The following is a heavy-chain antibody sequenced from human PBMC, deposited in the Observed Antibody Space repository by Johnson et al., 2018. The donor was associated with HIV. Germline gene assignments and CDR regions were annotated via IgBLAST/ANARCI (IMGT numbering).Heavy chain of an antibody. V-gene: IGHV3-30*02. CDR3: ARDRFSAFDYDPGAFDI. CDR2: IRYDGSNK. CDR1: AFTFSRCG. Sequence: QVQLVESGGGVVQSGGSLRLSCAASAFTFSRCGMHWVRQSPGKGLEWVSFIRYDGSNKYYADSVKGRFTISRDNSKNTLYLQMNSLRAEDTAVYYCARDRFSAFDYDPGAFDIWGQGTMVTVSS. J-gene: IGHJ3*02. D-gene: IGHD4/OR15-4a*01.